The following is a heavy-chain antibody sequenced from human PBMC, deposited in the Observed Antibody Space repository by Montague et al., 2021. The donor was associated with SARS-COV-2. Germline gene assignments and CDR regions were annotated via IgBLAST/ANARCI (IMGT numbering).Heavy chain of an antibody. CDR3: APRTYDILAGYDYGMDV. Sequence: PALVKPTQTLTLTCTFSGFSLSTSGMCVRWIRQPPGKALEWLARIDWDDDQYYRTSLKTRLTISQDTSKKQVVLTMTNTDPVDTSTYYCAPRTYDILAGYDYGMDVWGQGTTVTVSS. V-gene: IGHV2-70*11. D-gene: IGHD3-9*01. CDR2: IDWDDDQ. J-gene: IGHJ6*02. CDR1: GFSLSTSGMC.